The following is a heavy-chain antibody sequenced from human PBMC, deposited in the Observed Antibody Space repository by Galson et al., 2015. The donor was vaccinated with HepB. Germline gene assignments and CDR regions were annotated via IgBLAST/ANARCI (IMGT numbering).Heavy chain of an antibody. CDR2: INRGGST. CDR1: GGSFSDHY. V-gene: IGHV4-34*01. Sequence: ETLSLTCAVHGGSFSDHYWTWIRQPPGKGLEWIGEINRGGSTKNNPSLKNRVIISVDTSKTQFSLKLSSVTAADTAVYFCARRAYDVLTGSGYFYYMDVWGKGTTVTVSS. CDR3: ARRAYDVLTGSGYFYYMDV. J-gene: IGHJ6*03. D-gene: IGHD3-9*01.